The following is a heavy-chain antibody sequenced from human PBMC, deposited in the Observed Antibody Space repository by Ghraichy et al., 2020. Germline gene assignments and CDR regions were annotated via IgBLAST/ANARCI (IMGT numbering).Heavy chain of an antibody. CDR2: IIPIFGIA. J-gene: IGHJ6*02. V-gene: IGHV1-69*10. CDR1: GGTFSSYA. CDR3: ARDPSGVPVATDYYYYGMDV. Sequence: SVKVSCKASGGTFSSYAISWVRQAPGQGLEWMGGIIPIFGIANYAQKFQGRVTITADKSTSTAYMELSSLRSEDTAVYYCARDPSGVPVATDYYYYGMDVWGQGTTVTVSS. D-gene: IGHD2-2*01.